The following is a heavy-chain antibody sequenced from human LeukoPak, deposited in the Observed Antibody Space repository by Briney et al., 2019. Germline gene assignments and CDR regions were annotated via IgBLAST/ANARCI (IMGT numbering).Heavy chain of an antibody. CDR2: ISYDGSNK. CDR1: GFTFSSYT. J-gene: IGHJ5*02. D-gene: IGHD3-3*01. CDR3: GRRGQGYDLSWFDP. V-gene: IGHV3-30*09. Sequence: PGGSLRLSCAASGFTFSSYTIYWVRQAPGKGLEWVTIISYDGSNKYYGASVKGRLAIPIDNSKNRLYLQMNSLKAEARADYYCGRRGQGYDLSWFDPWGQGTLVTVSS.